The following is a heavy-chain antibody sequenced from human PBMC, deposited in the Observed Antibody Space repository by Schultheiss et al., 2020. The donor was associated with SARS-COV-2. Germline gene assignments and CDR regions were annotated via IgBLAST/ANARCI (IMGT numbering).Heavy chain of an antibody. D-gene: IGHD1/OR15-1a*01. CDR2: ISSSSSYI. CDR1: GFTFSSYS. V-gene: IGHV3-21*01. Sequence: GESLKISCAASGFTFSSYSMNWVRQAPGKGLEWVSSISSSSSYIYYADSVKGRFTMSRDNARNTVYLQVKSLRAEDTAVYYCATTETPRNWGQGTLVTVSS. CDR3: ATTETPRN. J-gene: IGHJ4*02.